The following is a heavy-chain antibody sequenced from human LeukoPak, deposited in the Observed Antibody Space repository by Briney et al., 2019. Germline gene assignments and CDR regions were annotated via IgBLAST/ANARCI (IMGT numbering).Heavy chain of an antibody. D-gene: IGHD5-18*01. Sequence: ASVKVSCKGSGYTFTRYGISWGRQAPGQGLEWRGWSTAYNSNTNYAQKLQVRVTITTDTSTRTDYMELRSPRADDTAVYCCARPRGYSYGMYYFDYWGQGTLVTVSS. CDR1: GYTFTRYG. J-gene: IGHJ4*02. CDR2: STAYNSNT. V-gene: IGHV1-18*01. CDR3: ARPRGYSYGMYYFDY.